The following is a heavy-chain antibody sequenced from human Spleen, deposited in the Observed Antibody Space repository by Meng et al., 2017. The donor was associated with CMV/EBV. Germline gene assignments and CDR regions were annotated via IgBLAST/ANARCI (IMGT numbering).Heavy chain of an antibody. Sequence: SQTLSLTCVISGDSVSNTSAAWTWIRQSPSRGLEWLGRTYYRSAWYSDYAESVKSRITINPDPSKNQLSLQLNSVTPQGAALYYCARERSHSSIAARRGFDNCGQGTLVTVSS. CDR1: GDSVSNTSAA. CDR3: ARERSHSSIAARRGFDN. V-gene: IGHV6-1*01. CDR2: TYYRSAWYS. J-gene: IGHJ4*02. D-gene: IGHD6-6*01.